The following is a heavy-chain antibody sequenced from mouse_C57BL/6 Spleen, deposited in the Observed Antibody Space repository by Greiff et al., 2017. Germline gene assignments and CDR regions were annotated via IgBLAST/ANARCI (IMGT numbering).Heavy chain of an antibody. CDR1: GYTFTSYW. Sequence: QVQLQQPGAELVKPGASVKMSCKASGYTFTSYWITWVKQRPGQGLEWIGDIYPGSGSTNYNEKFKSKATLTVDTSSSTAYMQHSSLTSEDAAVYYCARDGSSYVGYWGQGTTLTVSS. J-gene: IGHJ2*01. D-gene: IGHD1-1*01. V-gene: IGHV1-55*01. CDR3: ARDGSSYVGY. CDR2: IYPGSGST.